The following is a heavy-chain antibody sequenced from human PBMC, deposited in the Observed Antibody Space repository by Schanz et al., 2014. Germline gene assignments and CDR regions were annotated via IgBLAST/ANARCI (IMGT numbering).Heavy chain of an antibody. CDR1: GFNFRNYG. Sequence: VQLMESGGGVVQPGRSLRLSCAASGFNFRNYGMHWVRQAPGKGLEWVSSISSSSSYISYADSVKGRFTISRDNTRNSLYLQMNSLRVDDTAVYYCAREFVNWGQGTLVTVSS. CDR3: AREFVN. D-gene: IGHD2-21*01. CDR2: ISSSSSYI. J-gene: IGHJ1*01. V-gene: IGHV3-21*04.